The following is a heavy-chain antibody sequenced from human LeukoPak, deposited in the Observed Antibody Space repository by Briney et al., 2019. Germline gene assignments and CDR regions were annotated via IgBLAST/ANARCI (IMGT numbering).Heavy chain of an antibody. V-gene: IGHV3-7*01. CDR2: IKQDGSEK. J-gene: IGHJ2*01. CDR3: ARDKIVGATHFDL. Sequence: GGTLRLSCAASGFTFSSYGMSWVRQAPGKGLEWVANIKQDGSEKYYVDSVKGRFTISRDNAKNSLYLQLNSLRAEDTAVYFCARDKIVGATHFDLWGRGTLVTVS. CDR1: GFTFSSYG. D-gene: IGHD1-26*01.